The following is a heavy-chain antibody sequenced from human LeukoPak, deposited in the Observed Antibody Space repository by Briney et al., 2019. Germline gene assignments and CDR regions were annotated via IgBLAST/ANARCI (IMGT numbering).Heavy chain of an antibody. Sequence: GGSLRLSCAASGFTFDDYAMHWVRHAPGKGLEWVSGISWNSGSIGYADSVKGRFTISRDNAKNSLYLQMNSLRAEDMALYYCAKGGDSYSSSWYGDYWGQGTLVTVSS. J-gene: IGHJ4*02. V-gene: IGHV3-9*03. CDR3: AKGGDSYSSSWYGDY. D-gene: IGHD6-13*01. CDR1: GFTFDDYA. CDR2: ISWNSGSI.